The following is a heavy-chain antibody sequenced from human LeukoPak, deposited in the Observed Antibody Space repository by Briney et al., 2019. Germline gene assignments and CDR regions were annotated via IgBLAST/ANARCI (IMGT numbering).Heavy chain of an antibody. CDR3: ARQRYSVTVDY. CDR2: LYYSGST. V-gene: IGHV4-39*01. Sequence: PSETLSLTCTVSGGSISSNSYFWGWIRQPPGKGLEWIGSLYYSGSTYYNPSLKSRVTMSVDTSRNQLSLKLSSVTAADTAVYYCARQRYSVTVDYWGRGTLVTVSS. CDR1: GGSISSNSYF. D-gene: IGHD4-17*01. J-gene: IGHJ4*02.